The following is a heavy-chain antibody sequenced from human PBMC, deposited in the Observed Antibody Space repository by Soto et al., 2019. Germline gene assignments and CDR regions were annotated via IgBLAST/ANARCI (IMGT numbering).Heavy chain of an antibody. Sequence: QPVGSLRLSGAASGFTFSSYAMSWVRQAPGKGLEWVSAISGSGGSTYYADSVKGRFTISRDNSKNTLYLQMNSLRAEDMAVYYCAKARIRGRSYYDFWSGYPFDYWGQGTLVTVSS. V-gene: IGHV3-23*01. CDR1: GFTFSSYA. CDR3: AKARIRGRSYYDFWSGYPFDY. J-gene: IGHJ4*02. D-gene: IGHD3-3*01. CDR2: ISGSGGST.